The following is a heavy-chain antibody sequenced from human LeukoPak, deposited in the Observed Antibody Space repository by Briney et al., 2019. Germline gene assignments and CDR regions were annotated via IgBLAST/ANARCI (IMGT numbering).Heavy chain of an antibody. CDR1: GFTFTDTY. J-gene: IGHJ2*01. V-gene: IGHV3-11*01. Sequence: GGSLRLSCAVSGFTFTDTYMTWIRQAPGKGLESLSYISPSGTDISYADSVKGRFTISRDNAKNSLYLQMNSLRAEDTAVYYCAKDRASSWWYFDLWGRGTLVTVSS. CDR3: AKDRASSWWYFDL. D-gene: IGHD5-18*01. CDR2: ISPSGTDI.